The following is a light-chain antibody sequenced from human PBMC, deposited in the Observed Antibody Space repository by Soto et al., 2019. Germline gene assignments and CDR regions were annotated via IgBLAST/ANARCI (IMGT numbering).Light chain of an antibody. V-gene: IGKV3-11*01. CDR3: QQRSNWAT. Sequence: EFVLTQSPGTLSLSPVERATLSCRASQSVSRNLAWYQQKPGQAPRLLIYDASNRATGIPARFSGSGSVTDFTLTISSLEPEDFAVYYCQQRSNWATFGPGTKVDIK. CDR1: QSVSRN. J-gene: IGKJ3*01. CDR2: DAS.